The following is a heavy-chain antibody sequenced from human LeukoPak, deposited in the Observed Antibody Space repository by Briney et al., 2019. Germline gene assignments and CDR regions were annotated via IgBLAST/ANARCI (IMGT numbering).Heavy chain of an antibody. Sequence: GGSLRLSCAVSGITLSNYGMSWVRQAPGKGLEWVAGISGSGGSTNYADSVKGRFTVSRDNSKNTLYLQMNSLRAEDTAVYYCARDSRYCSSTSCYFGSDAFDIWGQGTMVTVSS. CDR3: ARDSRYCSSTSCYFGSDAFDI. J-gene: IGHJ3*02. D-gene: IGHD2-2*01. CDR1: GITLSNYG. V-gene: IGHV3-23*01. CDR2: ISGSGGST.